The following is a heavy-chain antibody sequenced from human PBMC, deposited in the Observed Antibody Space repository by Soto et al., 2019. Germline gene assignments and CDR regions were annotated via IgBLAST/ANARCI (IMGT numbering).Heavy chain of an antibody. CDR1: GGSISSGTYF. CDR2: IYYSGST. CDR3: ARSPNYHYYLFDF. J-gene: IGHJ6*02. D-gene: IGHD3-22*01. V-gene: IGHV4-61*01. Sequence: PSETLSLTCTVSGGSISSGTYFWSWIRQSPGKRLEWIAYIYYSGSTNYNPSLKSRATISVDTSKSQVSLTLTSVTAADAAVYYCARSPNYHYYLFDFWGQGTTVTVSS.